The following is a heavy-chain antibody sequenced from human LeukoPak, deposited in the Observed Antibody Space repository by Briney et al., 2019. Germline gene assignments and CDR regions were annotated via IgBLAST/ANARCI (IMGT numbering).Heavy chain of an antibody. V-gene: IGHV3-7*01. Sequence: GGSLRLSCTASGFTFSNYWMHWVRQAPGKGLEWVANIKQDGSEIYYVGSVKGRFTISRDNAKNSLCVQMNSLRAEDTAVYYCARSLDVWGQGTTVTVSS. CDR1: GFTFSNYW. CDR2: IKQDGSEI. J-gene: IGHJ6*02. CDR3: ARSLDV.